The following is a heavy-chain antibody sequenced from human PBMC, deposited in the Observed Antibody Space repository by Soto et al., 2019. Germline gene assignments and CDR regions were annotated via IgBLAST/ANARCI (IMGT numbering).Heavy chain of an antibody. D-gene: IGHD6-13*01. V-gene: IGHV3-9*01. Sequence: EVQLVESGGGLVQPGRSLRLSCAASGFTFDDYAMHWVRQAPGKGLEWVSGISWNSGSIGYADSVKGRFTISRDNAKNSLYLQMNSLRAEDTALYYCAKDRPGLAAAGTGFDYWGQGTLVTVSS. CDR2: ISWNSGSI. CDR3: AKDRPGLAAAGTGFDY. J-gene: IGHJ4*02. CDR1: GFTFDDYA.